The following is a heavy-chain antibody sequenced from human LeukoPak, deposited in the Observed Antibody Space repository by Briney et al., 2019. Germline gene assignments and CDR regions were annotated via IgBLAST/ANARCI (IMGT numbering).Heavy chain of an antibody. CDR2: IWYDGSNK. D-gene: IGHD3-10*01. V-gene: IGHV3-33*01. CDR1: GFTFSSYG. J-gene: IGHJ6*02. Sequence: GGSLRLSCAASGFTFSSYGRPWVRQAPGKGLEWVAVIWYDGSNKYYADSVKGRFTISRDNSKNTLYLQMNSLRAEDTAVYYCARNVAALWSGPYGMDVWGQGTTVTVSS. CDR3: ARNVAALWSGPYGMDV.